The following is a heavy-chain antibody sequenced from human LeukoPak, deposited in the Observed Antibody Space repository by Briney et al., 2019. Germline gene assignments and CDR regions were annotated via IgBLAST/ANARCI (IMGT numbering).Heavy chain of an antibody. Sequence: ASVKVSCKASGYTFTGYYMHWVRQAPGQGLEWMGWINPNSGGTNYAQKFQGRVTMTRDTSISTAYMELSRLRSDDTAVYYCARVAVAVYYYYYMDVWGKGTTVTVSS. CDR3: ARVAVAVYYYYYMDV. V-gene: IGHV1-2*02. J-gene: IGHJ6*03. D-gene: IGHD6-19*01. CDR1: GYTFTGYY. CDR2: INPNSGGT.